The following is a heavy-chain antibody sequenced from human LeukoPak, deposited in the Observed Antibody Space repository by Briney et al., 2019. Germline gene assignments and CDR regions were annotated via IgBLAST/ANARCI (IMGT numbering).Heavy chain of an antibody. J-gene: IGHJ4*02. CDR1: GDTFTGYY. CDR3: ARLPDIVVVPAAPYFDY. D-gene: IGHD2-2*01. Sequence: ASVKVSCKASGDTFTGYYMHWVRQAPGQGLEWMGWINPNSGGINYAQKFQGRVTMTRDTSISTAYMELSGLRSDDTAVYYCARLPDIVVVPAAPYFDYWGQGTLVTVSS. V-gene: IGHV1-2*02. CDR2: INPNSGGI.